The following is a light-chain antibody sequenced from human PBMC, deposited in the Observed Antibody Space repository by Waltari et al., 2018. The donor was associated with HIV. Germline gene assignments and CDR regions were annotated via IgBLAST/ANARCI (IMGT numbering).Light chain of an antibody. CDR1: SLEIYY. Sequence: SSKLTQDPAVSVALGQTVRITCQGDSLEIYYASWFQQKPGQAPLLFIYGKNNRPSGNPDRLSVSCSGNTSSWTITGAQAEDEADYYCNSRDSSGTHPVLFGGGTRLSVL. J-gene: IGLJ2*01. CDR2: GKN. CDR3: NSRDSSGTHPVL. V-gene: IGLV3-19*01.